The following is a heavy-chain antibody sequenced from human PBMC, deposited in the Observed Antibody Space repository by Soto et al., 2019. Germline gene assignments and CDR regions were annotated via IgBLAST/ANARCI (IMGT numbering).Heavy chain of an antibody. CDR2: IIPIFGIA. CDR3: ARGGAVAGNWFDR. CDR1: GGTFSSYT. Sequence: SVKVSCKASGGTFSSYTISWVRQAPGQGLEWMGRIIPIFGIANYAQKFQGRVTITADKSTSTAYMELSSLRSEDTAVYYCARGGAVAGNWFDRWGQGNLVTVCS. V-gene: IGHV1-69*02. J-gene: IGHJ5*02. D-gene: IGHD6-19*01.